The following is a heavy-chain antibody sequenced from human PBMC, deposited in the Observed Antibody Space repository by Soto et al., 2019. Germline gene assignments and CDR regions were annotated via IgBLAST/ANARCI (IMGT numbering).Heavy chain of an antibody. CDR3: ATSIVGATTPLLDYYYGMDV. CDR2: FDPEDGET. J-gene: IGHJ6*02. D-gene: IGHD1-26*01. Sequence: SVKVSCKVSGYTLTELSMHWVRQAPGKGLEWMGGFDPEDGETIYAQKFQGRVTMTEDTSTDTAYMELSSLRSEDTAVYYCATSIVGATTPLLDYYYGMDVWGQGTTVTVYS. V-gene: IGHV1-24*01. CDR1: GYTLTELS.